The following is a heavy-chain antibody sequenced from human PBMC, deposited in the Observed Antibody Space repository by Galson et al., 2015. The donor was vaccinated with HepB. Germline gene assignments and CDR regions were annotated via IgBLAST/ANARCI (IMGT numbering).Heavy chain of an antibody. Sequence: SLRLSCAASGFTFSRFSSYSMSWIRPAPGKGLEWVANIGQDGREIYHVDPVKGRFTISRDNAKNSLYLQMNSLRAEDTAVYYCARDPGGEYFDYWGQGTLVTVSS. D-gene: IGHD6-25*01. V-gene: IGHV3-7*01. CDR3: ARDPGGEYFDY. J-gene: IGHJ4*02. CDR2: IGQDGREI. CDR1: GFTFSRFSSYS.